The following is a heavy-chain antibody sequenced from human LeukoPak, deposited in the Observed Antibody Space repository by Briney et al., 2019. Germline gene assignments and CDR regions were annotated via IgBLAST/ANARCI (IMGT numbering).Heavy chain of an antibody. V-gene: IGHV4-34*01. CDR2: INHSGSI. Sequence: SETLSLTCAVYGGSFSGYYWSWIRQPPGKGLEWIGEINHSGSINYNPSLKSRVTISVDTSKNQFSLKLSSVTAADTAVYYCARSHRYCSGGSCYPAASFDYWGQGTLVTVSS. CDR1: GGSFSGYY. CDR3: ARSHRYCSGGSCYPAASFDY. J-gene: IGHJ4*02. D-gene: IGHD2-15*01.